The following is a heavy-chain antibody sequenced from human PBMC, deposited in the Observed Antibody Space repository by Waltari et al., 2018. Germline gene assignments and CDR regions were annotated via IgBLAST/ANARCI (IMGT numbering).Heavy chain of an antibody. J-gene: IGHJ5*02. CDR2: IRSKANSYAT. V-gene: IGHV3-73*02. CDR3: TVPGCSSTSCITNWFDP. CDR1: GFTFSGSA. Sequence: EVQLVESGGGLVQPGGSLKLSCAASGFTFSGSAMHWVRQASGKGLEWVGRIRSKANSYATAYAASVKGRFTISRDDSKNTAYLQMNSLKTEDTAVYYCTVPGCSSTSCITNWFDPWGQGTLVTVSS. D-gene: IGHD2-2*01.